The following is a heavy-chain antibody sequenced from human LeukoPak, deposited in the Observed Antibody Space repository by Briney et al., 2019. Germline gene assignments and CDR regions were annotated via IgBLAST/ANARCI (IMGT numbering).Heavy chain of an antibody. J-gene: IGHJ4*02. V-gene: IGHV3-7*01. D-gene: IGHD3-22*01. Sequence: PRGSLRLSCAASGFTFSSFWMSWVRQAPGKGLEWVANIKQDGSEKYYVDSVKGRFTISRDNAKNSLYLQMNSLRAEDTAVYYCARDREVIVVPMGVDYWGQGTLVTVSS. CDR3: ARDREVIVVPMGVDY. CDR1: GFTFSSFW. CDR2: IKQDGSEK.